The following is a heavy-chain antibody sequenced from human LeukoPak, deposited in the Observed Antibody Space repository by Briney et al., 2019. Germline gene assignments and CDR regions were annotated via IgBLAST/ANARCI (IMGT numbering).Heavy chain of an antibody. D-gene: IGHD6-13*01. Sequence: SETLSLTCTVSGGSISSYYWSWIRQPPGKGLEWIGYIYYSGSTNYSPSLKSRVTISVDTSKNQFSLKVSSVTAADTAVYYCARALIAAAGRGVFALWGRGTLVTVSS. CDR3: ARALIAAAGRGVFAL. V-gene: IGHV4-59*01. J-gene: IGHJ2*01. CDR2: IYYSGST. CDR1: GGSISSYY.